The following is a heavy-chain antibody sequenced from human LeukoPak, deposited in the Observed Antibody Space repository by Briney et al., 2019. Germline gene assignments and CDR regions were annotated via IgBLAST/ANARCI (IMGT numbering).Heavy chain of an antibody. CDR2: IKQDGSEK. Sequence: GGSLRLSCAASGFTFSSYWMSWVRQAPGKGLEWVANIKQDGSEKYYVDSVKGRFTISRDNAKNSLYLQMNSLRAEDTAVYYCARDSREIYGSGSYYNEVWGQGTLVTVSS. V-gene: IGHV3-7*01. J-gene: IGHJ4*02. CDR3: ARDSREIYGSGSYYNEV. CDR1: GFTFSSYW. D-gene: IGHD3-10*01.